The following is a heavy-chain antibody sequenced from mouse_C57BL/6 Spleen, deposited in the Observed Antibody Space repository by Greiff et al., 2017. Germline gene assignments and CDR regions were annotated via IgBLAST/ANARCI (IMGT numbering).Heavy chain of an antibody. J-gene: IGHJ4*01. D-gene: IGHD2-1*01. CDR2: IHPNSGST. CDR1: GYTFTSYW. CDR3: ATYGNYDYAMDY. Sequence: QVQLQQPGAELVKPGASVKLSCKASGYTFTSYWMHWVKQRPGQGLEWIGMIHPNSGSTNYNEKFKSKATLTVDKSSSTAYMQLSSLTSEDSAVYYCATYGNYDYAMDYWGQGTSVTVSS. V-gene: IGHV1-64*01.